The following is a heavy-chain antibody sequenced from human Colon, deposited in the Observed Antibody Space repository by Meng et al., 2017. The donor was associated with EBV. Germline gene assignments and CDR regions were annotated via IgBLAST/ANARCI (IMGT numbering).Heavy chain of an antibody. CDR3: ARRTTVNLRSFDS. D-gene: IGHD4-17*01. V-gene: IGHV4-34*01. Sequence: QVQRQQWGTGILKPSETMSLPCAVSGGSFSGYYWSWIRQAPGKGLEWIGEINHSGSTKFNPSLESRVSISVDTSENQVSLKLTSVTAADMAVYYCARRTTVNLRSFDSWGQGTLVTVSS. CDR1: GGSFSGYY. CDR2: INHSGST. J-gene: IGHJ4*02.